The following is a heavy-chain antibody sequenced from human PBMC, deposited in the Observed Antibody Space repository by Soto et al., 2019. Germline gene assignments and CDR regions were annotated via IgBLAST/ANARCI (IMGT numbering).Heavy chain of an antibody. CDR3: ARDGPKQWLAYYYYYGMDV. CDR1: GGTFSSYA. J-gene: IGHJ6*02. V-gene: IGHV1-69*01. Sequence: QVQLVQSGAEVKKPGSSVQVSCKASGGTFSSYAISWVRQAPGQGLEWMGGIIPIFGTANYAQKFQGRVTITADESTSTAYMELSSLRSEDTAVYYCARDGPKQWLAYYYYYGMDVWGQGTTVTVSS. D-gene: IGHD6-19*01. CDR2: IIPIFGTA.